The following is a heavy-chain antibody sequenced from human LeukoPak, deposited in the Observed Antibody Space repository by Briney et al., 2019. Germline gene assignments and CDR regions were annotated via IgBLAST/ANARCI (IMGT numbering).Heavy chain of an antibody. D-gene: IGHD2-21*01. Sequence: PVGSLRLSPAASGYNFNDYTIHWVRQAPGKGLEWVAVISYDGENEYYAHSVKGRFTISRDKSNNTLSLQMNSLRPDDTAVYYCAKVQRPRVMFTDPFDYWGLGTLVTVSS. J-gene: IGHJ4*02. CDR2: ISYDGENE. CDR3: AKVQRPRVMFTDPFDY. V-gene: IGHV3-30*18. CDR1: GYNFNDYT.